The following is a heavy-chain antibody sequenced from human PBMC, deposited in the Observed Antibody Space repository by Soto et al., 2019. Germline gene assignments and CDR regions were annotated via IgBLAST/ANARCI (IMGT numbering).Heavy chain of an antibody. D-gene: IGHD2-15*01. CDR3: ARVWDYCSGGSCYPVFDY. V-gene: IGHV4-30-4*01. J-gene: IGHJ4*02. Sequence: SETLSLTCTVSGGSISSGDYYWSWIRQPPGKGLEWIGYIYYSGSTYYNPSLKSRVTISVDTSKNQFSLKLSSVTAADTAVYYCARVWDYCSGGSCYPVFDYWGQGTLVTVSS. CDR1: GGSISSGDYY. CDR2: IYYSGST.